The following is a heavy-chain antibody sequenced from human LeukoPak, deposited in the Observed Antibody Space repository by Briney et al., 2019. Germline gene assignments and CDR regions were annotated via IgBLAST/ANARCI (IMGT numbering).Heavy chain of an antibody. CDR3: ARSRYDGWTHNNWFDP. CDR2: INPSGGST. V-gene: IGHV1-46*01. J-gene: IGHJ5*02. D-gene: IGHD3/OR15-3a*01. Sequence: ASVKVSCKASGYTFTSYYMHWVRQAPGQGLEWMGIINPSGGSTSYAQKFQGRVTMTRDTSTSTVYLELSSLRSEDTAVYYCARSRYDGWTHNNWFDPWGQGTLVTVSS. CDR1: GYTFTSYY.